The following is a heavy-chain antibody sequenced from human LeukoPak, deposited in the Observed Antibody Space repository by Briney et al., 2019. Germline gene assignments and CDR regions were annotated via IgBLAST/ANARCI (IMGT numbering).Heavy chain of an antibody. D-gene: IGHD3-3*01. CDR1: GYSFTGYY. J-gene: IGHJ4*02. V-gene: IGHV1-2*06. CDR2: INPHTGT. Sequence: ASVKVSCKASGYSFTGYYLHWVRQAPGQGLEWMGRINPHTGTNYAQKFQGRVATTRDASISTAYTELSSLRSEDTAVYYCARTDRPEYYDFWSGYYTPFDYWGQGTLVTVSS. CDR3: ARTDRPEYYDFWSGYYTPFDY.